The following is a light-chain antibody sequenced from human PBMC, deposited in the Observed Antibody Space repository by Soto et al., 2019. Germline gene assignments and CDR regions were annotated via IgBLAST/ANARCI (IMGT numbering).Light chain of an antibody. CDR3: SSYTTSNPWV. V-gene: IGLV2-14*01. J-gene: IGLJ3*02. Sequence: QSALTQPASVSGSPGQSITISCNGSSNDIGAFNYVSWYRQPPGEAPKVLIRGVSYRPSGVSIRFSGSKSDNTASLSISGLQAEYEAHYYCSSYTTSNPWVFGGGTKVTVL. CDR2: GVS. CDR1: SNDIGAFNY.